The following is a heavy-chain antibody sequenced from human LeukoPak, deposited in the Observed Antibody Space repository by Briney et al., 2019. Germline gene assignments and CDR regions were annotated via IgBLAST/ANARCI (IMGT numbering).Heavy chain of an antibody. CDR3: ARDSSSFARNYIAY. J-gene: IGHJ4*02. Sequence: SETLSLTCAVSGYSISSGYYWGWIRQTPGKGLEWIGSIYHSGSTYYNPSLKSRVTISVDTSKNQFSLKLSSVTAADTAVYYCARDSSSFARNYIAYWAQGTLGTVSS. V-gene: IGHV4-38-2*02. CDR2: IYHSGST. D-gene: IGHD2-2*01. CDR1: GYSISSGYY.